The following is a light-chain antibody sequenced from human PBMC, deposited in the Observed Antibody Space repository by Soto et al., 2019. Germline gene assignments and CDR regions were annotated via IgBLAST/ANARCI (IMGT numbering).Light chain of an antibody. Sequence: QSALTQPRSVSGSPGQSVTISCSGTSSDVGGYEYVSWYQQHPGKAPRLLIYHVGQRPSGVPDRFSGSKSGTTASLTISGLQAEDEADYYCGSKAGSNKHVVFGGGTKLTVL. V-gene: IGLV2-11*01. CDR2: HVG. J-gene: IGLJ2*01. CDR3: GSKAGSNKHVV. CDR1: SSDVGGYEY.